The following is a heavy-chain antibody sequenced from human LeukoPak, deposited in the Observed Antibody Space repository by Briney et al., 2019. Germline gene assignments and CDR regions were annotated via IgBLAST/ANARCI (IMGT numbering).Heavy chain of an antibody. CDR1: GGSIINTNYY. CDR2: VYHSGIT. Sequence: SETLSLTCTVSGGSIINTNYYWAWIRQPPGEGLEWIGSVYHSGITYYTPSLKSRVSIAVDTSKNHFSLKVTSVTAADTAVYYCAREWQYQFDYWGQGSLVTISS. D-gene: IGHD4-11*01. J-gene: IGHJ4*02. V-gene: IGHV4-39*07. CDR3: AREWQYQFDY.